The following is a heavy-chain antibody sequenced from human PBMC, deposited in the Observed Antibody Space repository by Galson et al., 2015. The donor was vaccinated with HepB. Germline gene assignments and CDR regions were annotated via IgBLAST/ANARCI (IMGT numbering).Heavy chain of an antibody. D-gene: IGHD3-22*01. CDR2: ISYDGSNK. J-gene: IGHJ3*02. CDR1: GFTFSSYA. Sequence: SLRLSCAASGFTFSSYAMHWVRQAPGKGLEWVAVISYDGSNKYYADSVKGRFTISRDNSKNTLYLQMNSLRAEDTAVYYCAREQITMIVVASDAFDIWGQGTMVTVSS. CDR3: AREQITMIVVASDAFDI. V-gene: IGHV3-30*04.